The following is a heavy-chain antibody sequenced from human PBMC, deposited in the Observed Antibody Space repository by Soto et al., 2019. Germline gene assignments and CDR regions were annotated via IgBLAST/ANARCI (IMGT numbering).Heavy chain of an antibody. CDR3: AKESDYYSNSKWSFDS. CDR2: VSSDGSIT. J-gene: IGHJ4*02. V-gene: IGHV3-30*18. CDR1: GFTFSHHG. D-gene: IGHD2-21*01. Sequence: QVQLVESGGGVVQPGRSLRLSCAASGFTFSHHGMHWVRQAPGTGLEWLTVVSSDGSITYDADSVRGRFAISRDNSKNTLYLPMNSLTTEDTAVYYCAKESDYYSNSKWSFDSWGQGILVNVSS.